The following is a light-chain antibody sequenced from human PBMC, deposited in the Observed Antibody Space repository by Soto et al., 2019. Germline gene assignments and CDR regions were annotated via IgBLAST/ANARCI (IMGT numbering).Light chain of an antibody. J-gene: IGLJ2*01. CDR3: ASYGGRDDMI. CDR2: EGI. V-gene: IGLV2-23*01. Sequence: QSALTQPASVSGSPGQSITISCTGSSSDVGISNLVSWFQQRPGKAPKLLIYEGIKRPSGASNRFSGSKSGNTASLTISGLQAEDEADYYCASYGGRDDMIFGGGTKLTVL. CDR1: SSDVGISNL.